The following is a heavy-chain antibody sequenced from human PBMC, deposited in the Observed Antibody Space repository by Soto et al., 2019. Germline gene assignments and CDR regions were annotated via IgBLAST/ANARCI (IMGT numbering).Heavy chain of an antibody. CDR1: GFSFSKYA. CDR2: ITGSGGTI. J-gene: IGHJ4*02. CDR3: AKDAVAGDGLWLVSE. Sequence: VQLLESGGGLVQPGGSLRLSCEASGFSFSKYAMVWVRQAPGKGQEWVSGITGSGGTIEHAASVKGRFTISRDNSKNTVYLQMNSLRAEDTAMYYCAKDAVAGDGLWLVSEWGQGTLVTVS. V-gene: IGHV3-23*01. D-gene: IGHD2-15*01.